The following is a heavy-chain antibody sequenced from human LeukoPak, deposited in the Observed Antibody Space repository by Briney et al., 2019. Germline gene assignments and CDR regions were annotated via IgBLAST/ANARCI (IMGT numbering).Heavy chain of an antibody. CDR1: GGTFSSYA. CDR3: ASGQGTVTAFGY. Sequence: GASVKVSCKASGGTFSSYAISWVRQAPGQGLEWMGRIIPILGIANYAQKFQGRVTITADKSTSTAYMGLSSLRSEDTAVYYCASGQGTVTAFGYWGQGTLVTVSS. V-gene: IGHV1-69*04. J-gene: IGHJ4*02. CDR2: IIPILGIA. D-gene: IGHD4-17*01.